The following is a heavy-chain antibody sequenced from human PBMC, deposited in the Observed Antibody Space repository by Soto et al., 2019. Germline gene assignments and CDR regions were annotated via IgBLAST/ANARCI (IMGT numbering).Heavy chain of an antibody. CDR1: GDSIGNFY. V-gene: IGHV4-4*07. J-gene: IGHJ2*01. CDR3: ARGMGRYFDI. D-gene: IGHD2-8*01. CDR2: LSASGRT. Sequence: QVHLQESGPGLVKPSETLSLTCAISGDSIGNFYWSWIRQPAGKGLESLGRLSASGRTNYSPSLQSRVTMSLDRSKNRFSLRLTSVSAADPAVYFWARGMGRYFDIWGRGTLVTVSS.